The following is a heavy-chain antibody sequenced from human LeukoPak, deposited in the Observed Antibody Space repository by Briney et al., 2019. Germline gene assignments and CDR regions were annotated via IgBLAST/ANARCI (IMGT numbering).Heavy chain of an antibody. CDR2: IYTSGST. V-gene: IGHV4-61*02. D-gene: IGHD3-10*01. CDR1: GGSTSSGSYY. CDR3: AREGYYGSGSYQVYDY. Sequence: SETLSLTCTVSGGSTSSGSYYWSWIRQPAGKGLEWIGRIYTSGSTNYNPSLKSRVTISVDTSKNQFSLKLSSVTAADTAVYYCAREGYYGSGSYQVYDYWGQGTLVTVSS. J-gene: IGHJ4*02.